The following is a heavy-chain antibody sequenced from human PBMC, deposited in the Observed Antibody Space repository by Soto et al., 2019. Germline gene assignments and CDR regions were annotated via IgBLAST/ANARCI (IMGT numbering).Heavy chain of an antibody. CDR1: GFTFSSYA. J-gene: IGHJ4*02. D-gene: IGHD2-21*02. Sequence: EVQVLESGGGLVQPGGSLRLSCAASGFTFSSYAMSWVRQAPGKGLEWVSAISGSGGSTYYADSVKGRFTISRDNSKNTLYLQMNSLRAEDTAVYYCAKSRSLRTASDYWGQGTLVTVSS. V-gene: IGHV3-23*01. CDR3: AKSRSLRTASDY. CDR2: ISGSGGST.